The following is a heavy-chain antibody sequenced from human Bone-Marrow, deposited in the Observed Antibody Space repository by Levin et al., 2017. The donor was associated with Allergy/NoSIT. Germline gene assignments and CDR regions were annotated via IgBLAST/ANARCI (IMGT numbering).Heavy chain of an antibody. Sequence: SPTLSLTCTVSGDSVSNGNYYWGWIRQPPGKGLEWIGSIYYIGSTDYNPSLKSRVTISVDTSKNQFSLKLTAVTAADTALYYCARNGTVVTPTGGAFDLWGHGTMVIVSS. J-gene: IGHJ3*01. CDR3: ARNGTVVTPTGGAFDL. CDR2: IYYIGST. V-gene: IGHV4-39*01. D-gene: IGHD4-23*01. CDR1: GDSVSNGNYY.